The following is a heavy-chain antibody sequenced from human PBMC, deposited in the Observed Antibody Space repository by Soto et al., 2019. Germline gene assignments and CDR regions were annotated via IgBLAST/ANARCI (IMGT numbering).Heavy chain of an antibody. Sequence: PVGSLRHSCAASGVTCISYAMHWVRQAPGKGLEWVAVISYDGSNKYYADSVKGRFTISRDNSKNTLYLQMNSLRAEDTAVYYCARDRDSSGYYYVTGAFDIWGQGTMVTVSS. D-gene: IGHD3-22*01. CDR2: ISYDGSNK. CDR3: ARDRDSSGYYYVTGAFDI. V-gene: IGHV3-30-3*01. J-gene: IGHJ3*02. CDR1: GVTCISYA.